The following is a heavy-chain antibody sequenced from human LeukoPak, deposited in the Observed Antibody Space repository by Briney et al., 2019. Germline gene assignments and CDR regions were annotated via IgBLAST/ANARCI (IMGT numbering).Heavy chain of an antibody. Sequence: SETLSLTCTVSGGSISSYYWSWIRQPAGKGLEWIGRIYTSGSTNYNPSLKSRVTMSVDTSKNQFSLKLSSVTAADTAVYYCAKILGSGVWYGFDIWGQGTMVTVSS. CDR1: GGSISSYY. D-gene: IGHD7-27*01. CDR3: AKILGSGVWYGFDI. V-gene: IGHV4-4*07. CDR2: IYTSGST. J-gene: IGHJ3*02.